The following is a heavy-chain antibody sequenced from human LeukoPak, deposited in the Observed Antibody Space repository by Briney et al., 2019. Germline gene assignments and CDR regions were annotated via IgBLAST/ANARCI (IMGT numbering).Heavy chain of an antibody. CDR1: GFTFSRYA. CDR2: ISSNGGST. V-gene: IGHV3-64D*06. J-gene: IGHJ4*02. CDR3: VKDSSSGSYFDY. D-gene: IGHD3-10*01. Sequence: GGSLRLSCSASGFTFSRYAMHWVRQAPGKGLEYVSAISSNGGSTYYADSVKGRFTISRDNSRNTLHLQMSSLRVEDTAVYYCVKDSSSGSYFDYWGQGPLVTVSS.